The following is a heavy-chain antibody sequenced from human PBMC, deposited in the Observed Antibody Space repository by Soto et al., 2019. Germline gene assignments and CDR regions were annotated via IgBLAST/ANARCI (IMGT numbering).Heavy chain of an antibody. D-gene: IGHD3-9*01. J-gene: IGHJ4*02. Sequence: PGWSLRLSCAASGFTFSSHAMSWVRQAPGKGLEWVSGTSANGGSTYYTDPVKGRFTISRDNAKNTLYLQMNSLRAEDTAVYYCAKAISTSRTLLDYWGQGTLVTVSS. CDR3: AKAISTSRTLLDY. CDR2: TSANGGST. V-gene: IGHV3-23*01. CDR1: GFTFSSHA.